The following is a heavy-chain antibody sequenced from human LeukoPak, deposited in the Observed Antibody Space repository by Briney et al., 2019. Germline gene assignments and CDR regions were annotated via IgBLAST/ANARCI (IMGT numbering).Heavy chain of an antibody. CDR2: ISGSGGST. Sequence: PGGSLRLSCAASGFTFSSYAMSWVRQAPGKGLEWVSAISGSGGSTYYADSVKGRFTISRDNSKNTLYLQMNSLRAEDTAVYYCAKDGRQWLVLRSYMDAWGKGTTVTVSS. V-gene: IGHV3-23*01. D-gene: IGHD6-19*01. CDR3: AKDGRQWLVLRSYMDA. CDR1: GFTFSSYA. J-gene: IGHJ6*03.